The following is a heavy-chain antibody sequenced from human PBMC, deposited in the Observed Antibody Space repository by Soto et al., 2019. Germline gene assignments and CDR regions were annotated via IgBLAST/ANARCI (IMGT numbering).Heavy chain of an antibody. CDR3: AREVYSSSLPTYYYYGMDV. D-gene: IGHD6-6*01. CDR2: IYHSGST. J-gene: IGHJ6*02. Sequence: SETLSLTCAVSGGSISSGGYSWSWIRQPPGKGLEWIGYIYHSGSTYYNPSLKSRVTISVDRSKNQFSLKLSSVTAADTAVYYCAREVYSSSLPTYYYYGMDVWGQGTTVTVSS. V-gene: IGHV4-30-2*01. CDR1: GGSISSGGYS.